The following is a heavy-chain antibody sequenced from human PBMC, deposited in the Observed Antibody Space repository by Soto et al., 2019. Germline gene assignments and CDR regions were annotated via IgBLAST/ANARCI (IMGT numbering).Heavy chain of an antibody. V-gene: IGHV3-73*01. Sequence: EVQLVESGGDWVQPGGSLKLSCTGLGFNFSGSALHWVRQPSGKGLEWVGRIRGRAKKYATSYATSVRGRFSLSRDDSKNTAFLLMNSLRDEDTGVYFCCGRGGDSLQDIWGQGTLVTVSS. J-gene: IGHJ4*02. CDR3: CGRGGDSLQDI. CDR2: IRGRAKKYAT. CDR1: GFNFSGSA. D-gene: IGHD4-17*01.